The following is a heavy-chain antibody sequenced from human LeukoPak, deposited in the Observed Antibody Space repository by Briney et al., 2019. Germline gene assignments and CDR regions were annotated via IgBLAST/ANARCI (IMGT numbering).Heavy chain of an antibody. CDR2: ISGDGGST. CDR3: AAWDYYGSGSHDY. J-gene: IGHJ4*02. V-gene: IGHV3-43*02. CDR1: GFTFDDYA. Sequence: GGSLRLSCAASGFTFDDYAMHWVRQAPGKGLEWVSLISGDGGSTYYADSVKSRFTISRDNSKNSLYLQMNSLRTEDTALYYCAAWDYYGSGSHDYWGQGTLVTVSS. D-gene: IGHD3-10*01.